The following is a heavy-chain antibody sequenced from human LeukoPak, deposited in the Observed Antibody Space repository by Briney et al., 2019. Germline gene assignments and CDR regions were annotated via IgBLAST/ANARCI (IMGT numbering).Heavy chain of an antibody. CDR2: ISGSGGST. Sequence: GSLRLSCAASGFTFSSYAMSWVRQAPGKGLEWVSAISGSGGSTYYADSVKGRFTISRDNSKNTLYLQMNSLRAEDTAVYYCAKDDRHKTVAGVWLGNFYYWGQGTLVTVSS. CDR1: GFTFSSYA. D-gene: IGHD6-19*01. J-gene: IGHJ4*02. V-gene: IGHV3-23*01. CDR3: AKDDRHKTVAGVWLGNFYY.